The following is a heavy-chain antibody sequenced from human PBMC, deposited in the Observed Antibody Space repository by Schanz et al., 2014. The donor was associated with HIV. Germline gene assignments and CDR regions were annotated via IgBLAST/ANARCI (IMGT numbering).Heavy chain of an antibody. V-gene: IGHV1-24*01. CDR2: FDTEDGEI. J-gene: IGHJ4*02. CDR1: GYTLTELS. D-gene: IGHD2-15*01. CDR3: ARGYCSGGTCYSGDY. Sequence: QVPLVQSGAEVKEPGASVKVSCKVSGYTLTELSIHWVRQAPGKGLEWMGGFDTEDGEIIYAQKFQGRVTMTADTFTSTAYMELRSLTSDDTAVYYCARGYCSGGTCYSGDYWGQGTLVTVSS.